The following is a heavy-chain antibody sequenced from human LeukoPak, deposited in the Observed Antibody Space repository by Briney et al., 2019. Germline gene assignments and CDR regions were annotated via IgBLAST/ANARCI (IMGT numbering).Heavy chain of an antibody. Sequence: GGSLRLSCAASGVTFSSYWMHWVRQAPGKGLVWVSRINSDGSSTSYADSVKGRFTISRDNAKNTLYLQMNSLRAEDTAIYYCARDSNYYGSGSYLYDWGQGTLVTVSS. CDR2: INSDGSST. D-gene: IGHD3-10*01. V-gene: IGHV3-74*01. J-gene: IGHJ4*02. CDR3: ARDSNYYGSGSYLYD. CDR1: GVTFSSYW.